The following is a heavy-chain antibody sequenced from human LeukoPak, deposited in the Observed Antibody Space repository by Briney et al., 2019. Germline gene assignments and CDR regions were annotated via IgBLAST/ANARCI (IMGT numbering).Heavy chain of an antibody. CDR3: ARDPLYYDFWSGYFGTLWFDP. V-gene: IGHV3-74*01. CDR1: GFTFSSYW. J-gene: IGHJ5*02. CDR2: INTDGSST. D-gene: IGHD3-3*01. Sequence: GGSLRLSCAASGFTFSSYWMHWVRQAPGKGLVWVSRINTDGSSTSYADSVKGRFTISRDNAKNTLYLQMNSLRAEDTAVYYCARDPLYYDFWSGYFGTLWFDPWGQGTLVTVSS.